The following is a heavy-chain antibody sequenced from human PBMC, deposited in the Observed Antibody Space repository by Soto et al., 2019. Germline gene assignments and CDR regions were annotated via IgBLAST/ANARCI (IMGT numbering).Heavy chain of an antibody. D-gene: IGHD3-3*01. CDR3: ARVGRNDFWSGYLDRYASNWFDP. CDR2: ISAYNGNT. V-gene: IGHV1-18*04. J-gene: IGHJ5*02. Sequence: WASVKVSCKASGYTFTSYGISWVRQAPGQGLEWMGWISAYNGNTNYAQKLQGRVTTTTDTSTSTAYMELRSLRSDDTAVYYCARVGRNDFWSGYLDRYASNWFDPWGQGTLVTVSS. CDR1: GYTFTSYG.